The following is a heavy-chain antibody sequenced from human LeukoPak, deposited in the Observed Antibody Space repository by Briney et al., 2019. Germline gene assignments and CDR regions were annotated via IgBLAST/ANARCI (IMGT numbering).Heavy chain of an antibody. J-gene: IGHJ6*03. D-gene: IGHD6-6*01. CDR2: TNPNNINT. CDR1: GYTFTNHD. CDR3: ARGLRGRSSSGYYYYYMDV. Sequence: ASVKVSCKASGYTFTNHDIIWLRQATGQGLAWMGFTNPNNINTGYAQKFQGRVTTTRNTSISKDYMEMSSLTSEDTAVDFCARGLRGRSSSGYYYYYMDVWGKGTTVTVSS. V-gene: IGHV1-8*01.